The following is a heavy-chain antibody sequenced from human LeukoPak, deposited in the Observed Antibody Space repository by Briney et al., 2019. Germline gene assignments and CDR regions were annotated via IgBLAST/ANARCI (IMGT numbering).Heavy chain of an antibody. CDR3: ARLSWDYYDSSGYDNDGWFDP. Sequence: GESLKISCKGSGYSFTSYWIGWVGQMPGKGLEWMGIIYPGDSDTRYSPSFQGQATISADKSISTAYLQWSSLKASDTAVYYCARLSWDYYDSSGYDNDGWFDPWGQGTLVTVSS. D-gene: IGHD3-22*01. CDR1: GYSFTSYW. J-gene: IGHJ5*02. CDR2: IYPGDSDT. V-gene: IGHV5-51*01.